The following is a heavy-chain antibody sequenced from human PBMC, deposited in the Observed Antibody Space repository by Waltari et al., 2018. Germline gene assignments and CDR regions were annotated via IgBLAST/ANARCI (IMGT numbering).Heavy chain of an antibody. D-gene: IGHD6-19*01. CDR3: ARQSSSGWYGGDY. J-gene: IGHJ4*02. CDR1: GYSISSGYY. CDR2: IYHSGST. V-gene: IGHV4-38-2*01. Sequence: QVQLQESGPGLVKPSETLSLTCAVPGYSISSGYYWGWIRQPPGKGLEWIGSIYHSGSTYYNPSLKSRVTISVDTSKNQFSLKLSSVTAADTAVYYCARQSSSGWYGGDYWGQGTLVTVSS.